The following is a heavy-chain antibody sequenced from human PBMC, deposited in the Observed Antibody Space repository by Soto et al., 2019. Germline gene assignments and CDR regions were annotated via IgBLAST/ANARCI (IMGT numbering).Heavy chain of an antibody. D-gene: IGHD6-25*01. CDR1: GGSISPYY. CDR2: IYYGGST. CDR3: APRLRRPSGWFDP. Sequence: SETLSLTCTVSGGSISPYYWSWIRQPPGKGLEWVGYIYYGGSTSYNPSLKSRITISLETSKSQISLRLSSVTAADTAVYYCAPRLRRPSGWFDPWGQGTLVTVSS. V-gene: IGHV4-59*12. J-gene: IGHJ5*02.